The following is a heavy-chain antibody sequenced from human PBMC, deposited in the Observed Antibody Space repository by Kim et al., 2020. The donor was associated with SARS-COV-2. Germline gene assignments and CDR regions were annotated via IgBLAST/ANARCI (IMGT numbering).Heavy chain of an antibody. CDR2: K. V-gene: IGHV3-30*02. Sequence: KYYADSVKGRFTISRDNSRNTLYLQMNSLRAEETAVYYCAKDTRAYGMDVGGQGTTVTVSS. J-gene: IGHJ6*02. CDR3: AKDTRAYGMDV.